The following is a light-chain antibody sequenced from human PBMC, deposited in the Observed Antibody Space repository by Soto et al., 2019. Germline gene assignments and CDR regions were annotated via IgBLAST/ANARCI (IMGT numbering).Light chain of an antibody. CDR3: QQRSNWPGA. J-gene: IGKJ2*01. V-gene: IGKV3-11*01. Sequence: ETILTQSPATLSLSPGEGATLSCRASQSVGSSLAWYQQKPGQAPRLLIYAASLRATGIPARFSGSGSGTDCTLTISSLEPEDFAIYYCQQRSNWPGAFDQGTKLEIK. CDR2: AAS. CDR1: QSVGSS.